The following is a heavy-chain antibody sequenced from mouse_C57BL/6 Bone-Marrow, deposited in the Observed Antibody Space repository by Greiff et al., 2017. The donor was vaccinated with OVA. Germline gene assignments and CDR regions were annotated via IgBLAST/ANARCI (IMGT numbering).Heavy chain of an antibody. D-gene: IGHD2-5*01. V-gene: IGHV5-6*01. CDR1: GFTFSSYG. CDR3: ARVYYSNSWFAY. J-gene: IGHJ3*01. Sequence: VQLVESGGDLVKPGGSLKLSCAASGFTFSSYGMSWVRQTPDKRLEWVATISSGGSYTYYPDSVKGRFTISRDNAKNTLYLQMSSLKSEDTAMYYCARVYYSNSWFAYWGQGTLVTVSA. CDR2: ISSGGSYT.